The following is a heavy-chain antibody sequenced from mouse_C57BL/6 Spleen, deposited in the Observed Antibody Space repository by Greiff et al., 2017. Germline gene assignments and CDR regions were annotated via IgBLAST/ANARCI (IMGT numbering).Heavy chain of an antibody. V-gene: IGHV14-3*01. CDR2: IDPANGNT. J-gene: IGHJ4*01. CDR3: ARKGYDDYYAMDY. D-gene: IGHD2-3*01. Sequence: EVQLQESVAELVRPGASVKLSCTASGFNIKNTYMHWVKQRPDQGLEWIGRIDPANGNTKYAPKFQGKATITADTSSNTAYLQLSSLTSEDTAIDYCARKGYDDYYAMDYWGQGTSVTVAS. CDR1: GFNIKNTY.